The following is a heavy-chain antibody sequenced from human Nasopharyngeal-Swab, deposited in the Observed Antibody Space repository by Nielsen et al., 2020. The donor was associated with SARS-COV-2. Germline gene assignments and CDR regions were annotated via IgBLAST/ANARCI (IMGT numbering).Heavy chain of an antibody. V-gene: IGHV3-48*03. J-gene: IGHJ4*02. D-gene: IGHD1-26*01. Sequence: GESLKISCAASGFTFSAYEMNWVRQAPGKGLEWLSYISRGGSTIHYADSVKGRFTISRDDAKNSLYLQMDSLRADDTAIYYCARDQTPLLEGWVYFDYWGQGTLVTVSS. CDR3: ARDQTPLLEGWVYFDY. CDR2: ISRGGSTI. CDR1: GFTFSAYE.